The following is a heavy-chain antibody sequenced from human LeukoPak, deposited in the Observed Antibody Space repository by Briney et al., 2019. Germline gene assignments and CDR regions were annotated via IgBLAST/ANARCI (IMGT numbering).Heavy chain of an antibody. Sequence: GGSLRLSCAASGFTFSSYSMNWVRQAPGKGLEWVSSISSSSSYIYYADSVKGRFTISRDNSKNTLYLQMNSLRAEDTAVYYCAKQYCSSPSCYQGDPHYYYYMDVWGKGPTVPVS. CDR2: ISSSSSYI. J-gene: IGHJ6*03. D-gene: IGHD2-2*01. CDR1: GFTFSSYS. V-gene: IGHV3-21*04. CDR3: AKQYCSSPSCYQGDPHYYYYMDV.